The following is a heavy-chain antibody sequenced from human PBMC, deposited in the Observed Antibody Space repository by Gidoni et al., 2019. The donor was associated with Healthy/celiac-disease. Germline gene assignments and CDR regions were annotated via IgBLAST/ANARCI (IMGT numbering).Heavy chain of an antibody. V-gene: IGHV4-38-2*02. CDR2: IYHSGST. Sequence: QVQLQESGPGLVKPSETLSLTCTVSGYSISSGYYWGWIRQPPGKGLEWIGSIYHSGSTYYNPSLKSRVTISVDTSKNQFSLKLSSVTAADTAVYYCAGRGYSGYGLPWFDYWGQGTLVTVSS. CDR3: AGRGYSGYGLPWFDY. D-gene: IGHD5-12*01. J-gene: IGHJ4*02. CDR1: GYSISSGYY.